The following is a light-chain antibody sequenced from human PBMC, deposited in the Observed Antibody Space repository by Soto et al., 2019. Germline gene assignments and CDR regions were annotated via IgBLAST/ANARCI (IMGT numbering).Light chain of an antibody. Sequence: DIQMTQSLSSLSASVVYMFTLTFRASQSIGSYLNWYQQKPGKATNLLIHGGYILQSGVTSRFSGSGSGTDFTLTIRSMQNEDFENYYCIQTYSTHRKFGKGNKVDIK. J-gene: IGKJ1*01. CDR1: QSIGSY. CDR2: GGY. V-gene: IGKV1-39*01. CDR3: IQTYSTHRK.